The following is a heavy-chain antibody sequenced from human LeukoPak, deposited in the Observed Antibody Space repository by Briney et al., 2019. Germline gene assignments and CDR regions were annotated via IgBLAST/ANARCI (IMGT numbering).Heavy chain of an antibody. Sequence: GGSLRLSCAASGFIFNNYWMTWVRQAAGKGLEWVANIKQDEGEKYYVDSVRGRFTIFRDNTKNSLYLQMNSLVTEDTAVYFCARGPRSLVREGIDFWGQGTLVTVSS. CDR1: GFIFNNYW. V-gene: IGHV3-7*01. D-gene: IGHD3-10*01. CDR3: ARGPRSLVREGIDF. J-gene: IGHJ4*02. CDR2: IKQDEGEK.